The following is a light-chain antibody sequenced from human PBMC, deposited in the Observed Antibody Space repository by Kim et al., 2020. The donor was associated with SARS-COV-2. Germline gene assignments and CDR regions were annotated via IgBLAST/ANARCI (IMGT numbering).Light chain of an antibody. V-gene: IGKV1-17*01. CDR3: LQHSTYPIT. CDR2: GAS. CDR1: QDIRND. J-gene: IGKJ5*01. Sequence: AAVGDRVTITCRGSQDIRNDLGWYQQNPGRAPKRLIYGASSLQSGVPSRFSGSGSGTEFTLTISSVQPEDFATYFCLQHSTYPITCGQGTRLEIK.